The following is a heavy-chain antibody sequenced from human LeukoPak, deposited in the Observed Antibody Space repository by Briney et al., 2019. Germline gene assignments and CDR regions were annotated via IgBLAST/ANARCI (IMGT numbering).Heavy chain of an antibody. CDR2: IYSSGSA. CDR3: TTTAYSSAWRFDY. CDR1: GGSITNYY. V-gene: IGHV4-4*07. Sequence: PSETLSLTCSVSGCVSGGSITNYYCTWIRQAAGKGLEWIGRIYSSGSAAYNPSLHSRVSLSVDTSKNQFSMKLNSVTAADTAVYYCTTTAYSSAWRFDYWGQGALVTVSS. D-gene: IGHD6-19*01. J-gene: IGHJ4*02.